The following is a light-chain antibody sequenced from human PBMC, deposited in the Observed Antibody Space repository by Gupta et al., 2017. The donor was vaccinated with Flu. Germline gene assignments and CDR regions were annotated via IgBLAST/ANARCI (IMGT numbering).Light chain of an antibody. Sequence: PSSLSASVGDRVTITCRASQSINKYVNWYQHKPGKAPKLLVYAASSLQSGVPSRFSGSGSGTEFTLTISTLQPEDFATYFCQQTDNTSWTFGQGTNVEI. CDR3: QQTDNTSWT. CDR1: QSINKY. V-gene: IGKV1-39*01. J-gene: IGKJ1*01. CDR2: AAS.